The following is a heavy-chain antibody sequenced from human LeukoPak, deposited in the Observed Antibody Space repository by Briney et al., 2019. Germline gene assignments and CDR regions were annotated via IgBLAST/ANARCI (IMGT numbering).Heavy chain of an antibody. D-gene: IGHD2-15*01. CDR3: ARYCSGGSCYDH. J-gene: IGHJ5*02. CDR2: IKQDGSEK. CDR1: GFTFSMYW. Sequence: GGSLRLSCAASGFTFSMYWMSWVRQAPGKGLEWVANIKQDGSEKYYVDSVKGRFTISRDNAKNSPYLQMNSLRAEDTAVYYCARYCSGGSCYDHWGQGSLVTVSS. V-gene: IGHV3-7*01.